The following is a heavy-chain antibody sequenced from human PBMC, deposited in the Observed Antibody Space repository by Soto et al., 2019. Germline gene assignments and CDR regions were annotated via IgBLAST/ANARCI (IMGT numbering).Heavy chain of an antibody. D-gene: IGHD6-13*01. CDR2: LSYDGSKK. CDR1: GFTFSNFG. CDR3: ARPLRRIGEDGIHYHYGIDV. J-gene: IGHJ6*02. Sequence: GGSLRLSCAASGFTFSNFGMHWVRQTPGAGLEWVASLSYDGSKKYSADSVKGRSTISRDNSKSTLYLQMNSLRPEDTAVYFCARPLRRIGEDGIHYHYGIDVWGQGTTVTVSS. V-gene: IGHV3-30*03.